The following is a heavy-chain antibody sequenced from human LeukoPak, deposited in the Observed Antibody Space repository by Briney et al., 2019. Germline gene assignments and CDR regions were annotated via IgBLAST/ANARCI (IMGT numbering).Heavy chain of an antibody. CDR2: ISGSGGST. CDR1: GFTFSDYY. Sequence: GGSLRLSCAASGFTFSDYYMSWIRQAPGKGLEWVSAISGSGGSTYYADSVKGRFTISRDNSKNTLYLQMNSLRAEDTAVYYCAKDRGKALDYWGQGTLVTVSS. D-gene: IGHD3-10*01. CDR3: AKDRGKALDY. V-gene: IGHV3-23*01. J-gene: IGHJ4*02.